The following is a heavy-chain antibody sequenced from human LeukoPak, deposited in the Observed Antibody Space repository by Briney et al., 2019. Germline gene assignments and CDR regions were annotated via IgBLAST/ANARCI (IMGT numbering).Heavy chain of an antibody. CDR3: ARGYYDSSGYYGTNYFDY. CDR1: GASISSGGYY. CDR2: IYYSGGT. J-gene: IGHJ4*02. D-gene: IGHD3-22*01. Sequence: SQTLSLTCTVSGASISSGGYYWSRIRQHPGKGLEWIGYIYYSGGTYYNPSLKSRLTISIDTSKNQFSLKLSSVTAADTAVYYCARGYYDSSGYYGTNYFDYWGQGTLVTVSS. V-gene: IGHV4-31*03.